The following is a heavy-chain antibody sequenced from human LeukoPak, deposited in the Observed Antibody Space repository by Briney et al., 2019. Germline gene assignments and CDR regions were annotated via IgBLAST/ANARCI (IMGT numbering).Heavy chain of an antibody. CDR2: TSAYNGNT. CDR1: GYTFTSYG. J-gene: IGHJ5*02. D-gene: IGHD3-3*01. CDR3: ARVLRFLEWFPPSNWFDP. Sequence: GASVKVSCKASGYTFTSYGISWVRQAPGQGLEWMGWTSAYNGNTNYAQRLQGRVTMTTDTSTSTAYMELRSLRSDDTAVYYCARVLRFLEWFPPSNWFDPWGQGTLVTVSS. V-gene: IGHV1-18*01.